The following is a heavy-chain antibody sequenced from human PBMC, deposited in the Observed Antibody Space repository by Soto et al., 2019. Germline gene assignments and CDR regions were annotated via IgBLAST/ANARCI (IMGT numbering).Heavy chain of an antibody. D-gene: IGHD3-10*01. CDR3: ASRAFYGSTVLNPYYYYGMDV. CDR1: GYTFTSYY. J-gene: IGHJ6*02. V-gene: IGHV1-46*01. Sequence: ASVKVSCKASGYTFTSYYMHWVRQAPGQGLEWMGIINPSGGSTSYAQKFQGRVTMTRDTSTSTVYMELSSLRSEDTAVYYCASRAFYGSTVLNPYYYYGMDVWGQGTTVTVSS. CDR2: INPSGGST.